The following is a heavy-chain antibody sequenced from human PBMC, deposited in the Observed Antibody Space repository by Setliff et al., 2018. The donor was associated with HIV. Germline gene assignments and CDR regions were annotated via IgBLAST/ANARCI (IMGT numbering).Heavy chain of an antibody. Sequence: PSETLSLTCAASGYSISSGYYWGWIRQPPGKGLEWIGSMYYSGSTYYNPSLKSRVTISVDTSKKQFPLKLRSVTAADTAVYYCARRRDGYNSAPWRNDYWGQGTLVTSPQ. CDR1: GYSISSGYY. D-gene: IGHD5-12*01. CDR3: ARRRDGYNSAPWRNDY. V-gene: IGHV4-38-2*01. J-gene: IGHJ4*02. CDR2: MYYSGST.